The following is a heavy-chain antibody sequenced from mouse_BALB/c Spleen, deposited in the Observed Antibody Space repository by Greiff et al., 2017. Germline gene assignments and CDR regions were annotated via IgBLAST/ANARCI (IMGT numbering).Heavy chain of an antibody. J-gene: IGHJ3*01. CDR3: ARGGTTVQSGAWFAY. CDR2: ISSGGST. V-gene: IGHV5-6-5*01. Sequence: EVKLMESGGGLVKPGGSLKLSCAASGFTFSSYAMSWVRQTPEKRLEWVASISSGGSTYYPDSVKGRFTISRDNARNILYLQMSSLRSEDTAMYYCARGGTTVQSGAWFAYWGQGTLVTVSA. CDR1: GFTFSSYA. D-gene: IGHD1-1*01.